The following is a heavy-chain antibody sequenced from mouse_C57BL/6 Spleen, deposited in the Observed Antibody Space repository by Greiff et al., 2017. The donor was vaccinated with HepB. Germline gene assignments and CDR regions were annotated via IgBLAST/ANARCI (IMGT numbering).Heavy chain of an antibody. Sequence: ESGPGILQPSQTLSLTCSFSGFSLSTFGMGVGWIRQPSGKGLEWLAHIWWDDDKYYNPALKSRLTISKDTSKNQVFLKIANVDTADTATYYCARITDDYDSAWFAYWGQGTLVTVSA. CDR3: ARITDDYDSAWFAY. CDR1: GFSLSTFGMG. V-gene: IGHV8-8*01. CDR2: IWWDDDK. J-gene: IGHJ3*01. D-gene: IGHD2-4*01.